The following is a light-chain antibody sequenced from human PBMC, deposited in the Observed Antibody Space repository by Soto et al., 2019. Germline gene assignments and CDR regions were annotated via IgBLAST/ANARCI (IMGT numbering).Light chain of an antibody. CDR1: HSLVHSDGIAY. Sequence: DVVMTQSPLSLPVTLGQPAAISCMPNHSLVHSDGIAYFSWFQQRPGRSPRRLIYKVSNRDSGVPARFSGSGSGTDFALKISRVEAEDVGVYYCMQGTHWPITFGQGTRLEIK. J-gene: IGKJ5*01. CDR2: KVS. V-gene: IGKV2-30*02. CDR3: MQGTHWPIT.